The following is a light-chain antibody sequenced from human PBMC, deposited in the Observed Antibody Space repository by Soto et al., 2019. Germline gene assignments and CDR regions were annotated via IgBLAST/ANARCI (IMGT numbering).Light chain of an antibody. V-gene: IGKV3-15*01. CDR2: DTS. CDR1: QWIGDT. Sequence: EVVMRQSPATLSVSPGDGATLSCRASQWIGDTLAWYQHKPGQTPRLLIYDTSTRATGVPTRYSGSTSGAEFTPTSNRLQSEDFVVYYHQPYNNWQITFGGGTKVDIK. J-gene: IGKJ4*01. CDR3: QPYNNWQIT.